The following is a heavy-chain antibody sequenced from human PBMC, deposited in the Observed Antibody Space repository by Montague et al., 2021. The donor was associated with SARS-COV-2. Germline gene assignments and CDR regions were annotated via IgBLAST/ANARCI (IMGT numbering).Heavy chain of an antibody. D-gene: IGHD3-10*01. Sequence: SETLSLTCSVSGGSIGSYYWSWLRQPPGKGLEWMGLIHYCASNTYNPSFNSRVTISIDTPKTQFSLKLRSVTAAATAVSYCSRSLDPSGTYYLPYWGQGTLVTVSS. J-gene: IGHJ4*02. CDR1: GGSIGSYY. CDR3: SRSLDPSGTYYLPY. CDR2: IHYCASN. V-gene: IGHV4-59*01.